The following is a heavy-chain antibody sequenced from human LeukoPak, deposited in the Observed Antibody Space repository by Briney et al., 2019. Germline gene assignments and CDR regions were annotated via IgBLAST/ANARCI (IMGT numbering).Heavy chain of an antibody. CDR2: IYYSGST. CDR3: ASYVWGSLDAFDI. V-gene: IGHV4-39*01. D-gene: IGHD3-16*01. CDR1: GGSISSSSYY. Sequence: TSVTLSLTCTVSGGSISSSSYYWGWIRQPPGKGLEWIGSIYYSGSTYYNPSLKSRVTISVDTSKNQFSLKLSSVTAADTAVYYGASYVWGSLDAFDIWGQGTMVTVSS. J-gene: IGHJ3*02.